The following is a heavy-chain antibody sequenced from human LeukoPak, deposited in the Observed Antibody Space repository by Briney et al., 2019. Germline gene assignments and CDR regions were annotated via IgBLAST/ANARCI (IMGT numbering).Heavy chain of an antibody. CDR3: AKVGSRDDYPLRPFDY. CDR1: GLTFSDAW. D-gene: IGHD5-24*01. J-gene: IGHJ4*02. Sequence: GESLRLSCVLSGLTFSDAWMSWVRQAPGKGLEWVGRIRNDRITDYAAPVQGRFSISRDNSKNTLYLQMNSLRAEDSAVYYCAKVGSRDDYPLRPFDYWGQGTLVAVSS. CDR2: IRNDRIT. V-gene: IGHV3-15*01.